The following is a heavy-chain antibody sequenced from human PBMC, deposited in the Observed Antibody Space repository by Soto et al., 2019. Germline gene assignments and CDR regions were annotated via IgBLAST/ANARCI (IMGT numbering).Heavy chain of an antibody. V-gene: IGHV4-31*03. J-gene: IGHJ4*02. CDR1: GGSISSGHYY. Sequence: PSETLSLTCSVSGGSISSGHYYWSWFRQHPEKGLEWIGYIYYSGTTYYNPSLESRVTISVDTSENQFSLNLNSVTAADTAMYYCASTYSNASSGPFDFWGQGALVS. CDR2: IYYSGTT. CDR3: ASTYSNASSGPFDF. D-gene: IGHD1-26*01.